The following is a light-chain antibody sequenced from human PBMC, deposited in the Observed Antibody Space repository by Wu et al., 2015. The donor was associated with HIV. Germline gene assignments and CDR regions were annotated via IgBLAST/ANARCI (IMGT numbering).Light chain of an antibody. V-gene: IGKV3-20*01. Sequence: EILLTQSPGTLSLSPGERATLSCRASQSVSSSSLAWYQQKPGQAPRLFIYGASSRAAGIPDRFRGSGSGTDFTLTISKLEPEDSAVYYCQQYGSSPYTFGQGTKLEIK. CDR3: QQYGSSPYT. CDR1: QSVSSSS. J-gene: IGKJ2*01. CDR2: GAS.